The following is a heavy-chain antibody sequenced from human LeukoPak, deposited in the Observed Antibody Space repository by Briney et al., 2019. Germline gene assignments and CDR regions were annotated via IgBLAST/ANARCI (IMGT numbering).Heavy chain of an antibody. Sequence: PGRSLRLSCAASGFTFSSYGMHWVRQAPGKGLEWVAVIWYDGSIKFYVDSAKGRFTISRDNSKNTLYLQMNSLRAEDTAVYYCARDPMTAAGSKDGVDVWGQGTTVTVSS. V-gene: IGHV3-33*01. CDR2: IWYDGSIK. D-gene: IGHD6-13*01. J-gene: IGHJ6*02. CDR1: GFTFSSYG. CDR3: ARDPMTAAGSKDGVDV.